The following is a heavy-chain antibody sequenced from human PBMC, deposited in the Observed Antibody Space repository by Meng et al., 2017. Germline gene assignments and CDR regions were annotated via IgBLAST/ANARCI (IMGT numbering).Heavy chain of an antibody. Sequence: GESLKISCTASGFTFGDYAMSWVRQAPGKGLEWVGFIRSKAYGGTTEYAAYVKGRFTISRDDSKSIAYLQMNSLKTEDTAVYYCTRDLSVRGVIPYYFDYWGQGTLVTVSS. D-gene: IGHD3-10*01. J-gene: IGHJ4*02. CDR2: IRSKAYGGTT. V-gene: IGHV3-49*04. CDR3: TRDLSVRGVIPYYFDY. CDR1: GFTFGDYA.